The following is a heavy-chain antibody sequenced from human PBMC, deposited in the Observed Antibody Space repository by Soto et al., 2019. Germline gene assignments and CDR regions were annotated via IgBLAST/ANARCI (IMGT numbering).Heavy chain of an antibody. CDR3: ARVGGTRLTYYYDSSSSGIDY. Sequence: QVQLQASGPGLVKPSGTLSLTCAVSGGSISSSNWWSWVRQPPGKGLEWIGEIYHSGSTNYNPSLKSRVTIAVYKSKNQFSLKLSAVTAADTAVYYCARVGGTRLTYYYDSSSSGIDYWGQGTLVTVSS. V-gene: IGHV4-4*02. D-gene: IGHD3-22*01. CDR2: IYHSGST. CDR1: GGSISSSNW. J-gene: IGHJ4*02.